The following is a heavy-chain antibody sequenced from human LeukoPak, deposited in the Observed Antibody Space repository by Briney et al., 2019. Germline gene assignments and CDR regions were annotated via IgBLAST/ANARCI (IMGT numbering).Heavy chain of an antibody. CDR3: ARVSYYDSSGYYYGYFQH. D-gene: IGHD3-22*01. J-gene: IGHJ1*01. CDR1: GGSISSSSYY. Sequence: SETPSLTCTVSGGSISSSSYYWGWIRQPPGKGLEWIGSIYYSGSTYYNPSLKSRVTISVDTSKNQFSLKLSSVTAADTAVYYCARVSYYDSSGYYYGYFQHWGQGTLVTVSS. CDR2: IYYSGST. V-gene: IGHV4-39*07.